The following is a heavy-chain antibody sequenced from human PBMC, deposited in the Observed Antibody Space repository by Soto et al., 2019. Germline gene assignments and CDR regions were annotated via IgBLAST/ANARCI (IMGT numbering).Heavy chain of an antibody. V-gene: IGHV4-59*01. CDR2: IYYSGST. CDR3: ARAEADILTGYYKDPYGMDV. J-gene: IGHJ6*02. D-gene: IGHD3-9*01. Sequence: PSETLSLTCTVSGGSISIYYWSWMRHPPGKGLEWIGYIYYSGSTNYNPSLKSRVTISVDTSRNQFSLKLSSVTAADTAVYYCARAEADILTGYYKDPYGMDVWGQGTTVTVSS. CDR1: GGSISIYY.